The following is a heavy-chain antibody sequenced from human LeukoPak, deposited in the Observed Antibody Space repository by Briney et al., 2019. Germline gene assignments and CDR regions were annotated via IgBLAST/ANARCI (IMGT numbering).Heavy chain of an antibody. D-gene: IGHD2-2*01. V-gene: IGHV5-10-1*01. CDR1: GYSFTSYW. Sequence: GESLKISCKGSGYSFTSYWISWVRQMPGKGLEWMGRIEPSDSYTNYSPSFQGHVTISADKSISTAYLQWSSLKASDTAMYYCARRGYCSSTSCYEGTNWFDPWGQGTLVTVSS. CDR2: IEPSDSYT. CDR3: ARRGYCSSTSCYEGTNWFDP. J-gene: IGHJ5*02.